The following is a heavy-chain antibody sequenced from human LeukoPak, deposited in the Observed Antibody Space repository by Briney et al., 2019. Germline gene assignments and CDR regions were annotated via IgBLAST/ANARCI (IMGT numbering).Heavy chain of an antibody. CDR1: GYTFTSYD. V-gene: IGHV1-8*01. CDR2: MNPKSGNT. D-gene: IGHD1-26*01. Sequence: GASVKVSCTASGYTFTSYDINWVRQATGQGLEWMGWMNPKSGNTGYAQKFQRRVTMTRDTSISTAYMELGSLRSEDTAVYYCARVTGSIDYWGQGTLVTVSS. J-gene: IGHJ4*02. CDR3: ARVTGSIDY.